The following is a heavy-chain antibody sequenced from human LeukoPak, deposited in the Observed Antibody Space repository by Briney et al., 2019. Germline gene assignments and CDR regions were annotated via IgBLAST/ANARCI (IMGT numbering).Heavy chain of an antibody. Sequence: GGSLRLSCAASGFTFSDYYMSWIRQAPGKGLEWVSYISSSGNTIHYADSVKGRFTISRDNAKNSLYLQMNSLRAEDTAVYYCARESIAVAGYYYYGMDVWGQGTTVTVSS. CDR1: GFTFSDYY. V-gene: IGHV3-11*04. CDR2: ISSSGNTI. CDR3: ARESIAVAGYYYYGMDV. D-gene: IGHD6-19*01. J-gene: IGHJ6*02.